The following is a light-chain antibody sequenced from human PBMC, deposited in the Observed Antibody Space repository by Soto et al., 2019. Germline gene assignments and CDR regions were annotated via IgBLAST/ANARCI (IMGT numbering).Light chain of an antibody. CDR2: TTS. J-gene: IGKJ1*01. Sequence: DIVLTQSPGTLSLSAGERATLSCRASQSVGTYLAWYRQKPGQAPRLRIYTTSNRATDIPDRFSGSGSGTDFTLTISRLEPEDFAVYYCQHYGSSPWTFGQGTKVEIK. V-gene: IGKV3-20*01. CDR3: QHYGSSPWT. CDR1: QSVGTY.